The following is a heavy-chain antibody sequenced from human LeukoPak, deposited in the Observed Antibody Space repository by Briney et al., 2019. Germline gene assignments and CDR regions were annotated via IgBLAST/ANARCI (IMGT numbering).Heavy chain of an antibody. D-gene: IGHD5-12*01. CDR2: IIPIFGTA. CDR3: ARGGFSWLRLARFDY. V-gene: IGHV1-69*13. CDR1: GGTFSSYA. J-gene: IGHJ4*02. Sequence: ASVKVSCKASGGTFSSYAISWVRQAPGQGLEWMGGIIPIFGTANYAQKFQGRVTITADESTSTAYVELSSLRSEDTAVYYCARGGFSWLRLARFDYWGQGTLVTVSS.